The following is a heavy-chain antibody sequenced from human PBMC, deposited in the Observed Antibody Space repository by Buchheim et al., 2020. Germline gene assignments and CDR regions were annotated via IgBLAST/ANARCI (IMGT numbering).Heavy chain of an antibody. V-gene: IGHV4-34*01. CDR1: GGAFSGYY. Sequence: QVQLQQWGAGLLKPSETLSLTCAVYGGAFSGYYWNWIRQPPGKGLEWIGEINHSGSTNYNPSLKSRVTITADTSKNQLSLKLSSVTAADTAVYYCARDGKLLWFGELSALDYYGMDVWGQGTT. D-gene: IGHD3-10*01. CDR2: INHSGST. CDR3: ARDGKLLWFGELSALDYYGMDV. J-gene: IGHJ6*02.